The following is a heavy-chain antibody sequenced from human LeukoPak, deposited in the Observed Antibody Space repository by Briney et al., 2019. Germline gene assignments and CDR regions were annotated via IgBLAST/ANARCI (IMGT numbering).Heavy chain of an antibody. J-gene: IGHJ4*02. CDR1: GLIFRNYA. D-gene: IGHD3-9*01. Sequence: GGSLRLSCAGSGLIFRNYAMSWVRQAPGMGLEWVSAISGSGVGTNYADSVKGRFTISRDNSKNTLYLQMNSLRAEDTAVCYCAKNGRDDHDKYFFDFWGQGTQVTVSS. V-gene: IGHV3-23*01. CDR3: AKNGRDDHDKYFFDF. CDR2: ISGSGVGT.